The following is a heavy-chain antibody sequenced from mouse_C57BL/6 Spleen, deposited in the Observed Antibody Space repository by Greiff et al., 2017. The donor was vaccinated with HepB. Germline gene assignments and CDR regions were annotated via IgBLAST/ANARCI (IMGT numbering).Heavy chain of an antibody. CDR1: GFTFSDYG. CDR3: ARPRSHYAMDY. V-gene: IGHV5-17*01. CDR2: ISSGSSTI. J-gene: IGHJ4*01. D-gene: IGHD3-1*01. Sequence: EVKLVESGGGLVKPGGSLKLSCAASGFTFSDYGMHWVRQAPEKGLEWVAYISSGSSTIYYADTVKGRFTISRDNAKNTLFLQMTSLRSEDTAMYYCARPRSHYAMDYWGQGTSVTVSS.